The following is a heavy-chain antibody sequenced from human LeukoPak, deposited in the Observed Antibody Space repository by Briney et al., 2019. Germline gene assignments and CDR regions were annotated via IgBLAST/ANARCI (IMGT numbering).Heavy chain of an antibody. CDR1: GFVFDDYA. D-gene: IGHD5-18*01. V-gene: IGHV3-9*01. CDR3: AKSFGYSYGDGAFDI. J-gene: IGHJ3*02. Sequence: GGSLRLSCAASGFVFDDYAMHWVRQTPGKGLEWVSGISWNSGTEGYTDSVKGRFTISRDNAKNSLYLQMNSLRAEDTALYYCAKSFGYSYGDGAFDIWGQGTMVTVSS. CDR2: ISWNSGTE.